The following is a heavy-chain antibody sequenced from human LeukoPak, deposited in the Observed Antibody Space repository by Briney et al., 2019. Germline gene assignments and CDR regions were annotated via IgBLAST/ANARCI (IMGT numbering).Heavy chain of an antibody. Sequence: SVTVSCKASGGTFSTYAFSWVRQAPGQGPEWMGRIIPILDITNYAQKSQGRVTFTADKSTSIAYMELSSLRSEDTAMYYCARHIGPTSRRSYYYYGLDVWGQGTAVFVSS. J-gene: IGHJ6*02. V-gene: IGHV1-69*04. CDR1: GGTFSTYA. CDR3: ARHIGPTSRRSYYYYGLDV. D-gene: IGHD5-12*01. CDR2: IIPILDIT.